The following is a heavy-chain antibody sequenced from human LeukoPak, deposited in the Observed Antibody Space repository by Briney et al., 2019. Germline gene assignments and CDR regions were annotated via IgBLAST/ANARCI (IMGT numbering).Heavy chain of an antibody. CDR2: ISGSGGST. J-gene: IGHJ4*02. Sequence: PGGSLRLSCAASVFTYSTYAMSWVRQAPGKGLEGVSAISGSGGSTYYADSVKGRFTISRDNSKNTLYLQMNSLRAEDTSIYVGAKALEQETVIALDSWGQGTLVTVSS. CDR3: AKALEQETVIALDS. D-gene: IGHD6-13*01. V-gene: IGHV3-23*01. CDR1: VFTYSTYA.